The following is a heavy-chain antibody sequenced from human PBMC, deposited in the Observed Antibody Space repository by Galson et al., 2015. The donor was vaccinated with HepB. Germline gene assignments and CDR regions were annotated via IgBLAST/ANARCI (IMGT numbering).Heavy chain of an antibody. CDR2: ISYDGSYE. V-gene: IGHV3-30*03. D-gene: IGHD3-10*01. Sequence: SLRLSCAASGFTFSNYGMHWVRQAPGKGLEWVAVISYDGSYEYYAASVKGRFTISRDNSKNRLYLQMNSLRHEDTAVYYSARALWFGEVLGSSTDHWGQGTLVTVSS. CDR1: GFTFSNYG. CDR3: ARALWFGEVLGSSTDH. J-gene: IGHJ4*02.